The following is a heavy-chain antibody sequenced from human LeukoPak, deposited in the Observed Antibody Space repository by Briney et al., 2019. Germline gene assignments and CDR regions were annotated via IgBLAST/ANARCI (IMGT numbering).Heavy chain of an antibody. CDR2: ISGSGT. Sequence: GSLRLSCAASGFTFSSYAMSWVRQAPGKGLEWVSAISGSGTYYADSVKGRFTISRDNSKNTLYLQMNSLRAEDTAVYYCAKELGSCCYFDCWGQGTLVTVSS. J-gene: IGHJ4*02. CDR1: GFTFSSYA. V-gene: IGHV3-23*01. D-gene: IGHD2-15*01. CDR3: AKELGSCCYFDC.